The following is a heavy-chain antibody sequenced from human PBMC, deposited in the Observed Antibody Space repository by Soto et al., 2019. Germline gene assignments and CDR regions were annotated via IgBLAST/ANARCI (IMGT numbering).Heavy chain of an antibody. CDR3: ARGTNVLLWFGQQKKRQPKYYFDY. J-gene: IGHJ4*02. Sequence: QVQLQQWGAGLLKPSETLSLTCAVYGGSFSGYYWSWIRQPPGKGLEWIGEINHSGSTNYNPSLKNRVPISVDTSKNQFSLKLSSLTAADTAVYYCARGTNVLLWFGQQKKRQPKYYFDYWGQGTLVTVSS. CDR1: GGSFSGYY. CDR2: INHSGST. V-gene: IGHV4-34*01. D-gene: IGHD3-10*01.